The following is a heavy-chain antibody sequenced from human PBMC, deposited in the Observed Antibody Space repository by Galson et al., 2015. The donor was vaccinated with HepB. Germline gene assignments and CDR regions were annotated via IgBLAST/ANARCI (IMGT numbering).Heavy chain of an antibody. CDR3: ARDGYSGYGLFDY. D-gene: IGHD5-12*01. V-gene: IGHV7-4-1*02. J-gene: IGHJ4*02. Sequence: SVKVSCKASGYTFTSLAIHWVRQAPGQGLEWMGWINTNTGNPTYAQDFTGRFVFSLDTSVTTTYLQISSLTAEDTAVYYCARDGYSGYGLFDYWGQGTLVTVSS. CDR1: GYTFTSLA. CDR2: INTNTGNP.